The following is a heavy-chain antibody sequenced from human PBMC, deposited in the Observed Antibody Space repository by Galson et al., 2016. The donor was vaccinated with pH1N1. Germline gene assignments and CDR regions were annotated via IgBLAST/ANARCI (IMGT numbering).Heavy chain of an antibody. J-gene: IGHJ4*02. Sequence: SLRLSCAASGFTFNKYAMTWVRQAPGKGLGWVAVMLYDGTNEYYADSVKGRFTISRDKTQSTVYLQMNSLRTEDTAVYYCARDSEYSGHEGFHWAQGTLVIVSS. CDR3: ARDSEYSGHEGFH. V-gene: IGHV3-30*04. D-gene: IGHD5-12*01. CDR2: MLYDGTNE. CDR1: GFTFNKYA.